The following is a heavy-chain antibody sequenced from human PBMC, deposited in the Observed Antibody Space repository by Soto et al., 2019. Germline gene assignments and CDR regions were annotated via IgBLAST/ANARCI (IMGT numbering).Heavy chain of an antibody. CDR2: IYWDDDK. Sequence: QISWNGSGPTLLKPTQTLTQTCTFAGFSLSTTGGGVGCIRQPPGKALEWLALIYWDDDKRYRPSLKSRLTITKDTSKNQVVLTMTNMDPVDTATYYCAHAGIGAAATNAFDIWGQGTMVTVSS. CDR3: AHAGIGAAATNAFDI. V-gene: IGHV2-5*02. D-gene: IGHD6-13*01. J-gene: IGHJ3*02. CDR1: GFSLSTTGGG.